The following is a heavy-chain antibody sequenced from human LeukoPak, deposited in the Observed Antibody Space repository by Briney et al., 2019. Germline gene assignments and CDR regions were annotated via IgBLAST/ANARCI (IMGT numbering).Heavy chain of an antibody. V-gene: IGHV1-46*01. D-gene: IGHD4-23*01. Sequence: ASAKVSCKASGYTFTSYYIHWVRQAPGQGLEWMGIINPSGGYTSYAQIFQGRLTMTRDTSTSTVYMELSSLRSEDTAVYYCARDRWLLDYWGQGTLVTVSS. J-gene: IGHJ4*02. CDR2: INPSGGYT. CDR1: GYTFTSYY. CDR3: ARDRWLLDY.